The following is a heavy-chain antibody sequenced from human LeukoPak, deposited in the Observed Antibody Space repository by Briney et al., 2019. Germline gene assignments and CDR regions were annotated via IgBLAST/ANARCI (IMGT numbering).Heavy chain of an antibody. CDR3: ARGPRYCSTSSCFYEWYWFDP. CDR2: ISGYNGNK. D-gene: IGHD2-2*01. V-gene: IGHV1-18*01. J-gene: IGHJ5*02. Sequence: GASVKVSCKASGYTFTSNGISWVRQAPGQGLEWMGWISGYNGNKNYAQKFQGRVTMTTDKSTSTVYMEVRSLTFEDTAVYYCARGPRYCSTSSCFYEWYWFDPWGQGTLVTVSS. CDR1: GYTFTSNG.